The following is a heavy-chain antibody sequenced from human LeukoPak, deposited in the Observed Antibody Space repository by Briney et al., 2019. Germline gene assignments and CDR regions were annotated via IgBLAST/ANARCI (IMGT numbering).Heavy chain of an antibody. CDR2: INPSGGTT. Sequence: ASVKVSCKASGYTFTSNYMHWVRQAPGQGLEWMGIINPSGGTTIYAQKFQGRVTMTRDTSTSTVYMELSSLRSEDTAVYYCARDPYPYNMVYATWFDPWGQGTLVTVSS. CDR3: ARDPYPYNMVYATWFDP. CDR1: GYTFTSNY. V-gene: IGHV1-46*01. J-gene: IGHJ5*02. D-gene: IGHD2-8*01.